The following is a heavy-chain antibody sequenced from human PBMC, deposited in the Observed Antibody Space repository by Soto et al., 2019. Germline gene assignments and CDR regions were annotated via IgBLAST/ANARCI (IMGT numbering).Heavy chain of an antibody. D-gene: IGHD2-8*01. CDR2: IYYSGST. V-gene: IGHV4-31*03. J-gene: IGHJ6*02. CDR3: ARRSVLMVYACTKDYYYYGMAV. Sequence: SETLSLTCTVSGGSISSGGYYWSWIRQHPGKGLEWIGYIYYSGSTYYNPSLKSRVTISVDTSKNQFSLKLSSVTAADTAVYYCARRSVLMVYACTKDYYYYGMAVWGQGTTVTVSS. CDR1: GGSISSGGYY.